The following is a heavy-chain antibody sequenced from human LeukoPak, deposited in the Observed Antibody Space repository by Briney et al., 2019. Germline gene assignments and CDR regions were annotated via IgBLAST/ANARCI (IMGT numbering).Heavy chain of an antibody. J-gene: IGHJ3*01. CDR3: AKGTAMV. V-gene: IGHV3-30*18. CDR1: GFTFSNYG. D-gene: IGHD5-18*01. CDR2: ISYDGSNK. Sequence: GRSLRLSCAASGFTFSNYGMHWVRQAPGKGLEWVAVISYDGSNKYYADSVKGRFTISRDNSKNTLYLQMNSLRAEDTAVYYCAKGTAMVWGQGTMVTVSS.